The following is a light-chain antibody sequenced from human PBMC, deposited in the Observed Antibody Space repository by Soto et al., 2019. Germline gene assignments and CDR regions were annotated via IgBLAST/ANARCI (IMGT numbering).Light chain of an antibody. CDR2: KAS. Sequence: DIQVTQSPSTLSASVGDRVTITCRASQSINGWLAWYQQKPGQAPNLLIYKASTLESGVPSRFSGSGYGTEFTLTVSSLQPNDFATYYCHQYHNFPRTFGQGTKVDIK. CDR3: HQYHNFPRT. J-gene: IGKJ1*01. V-gene: IGKV1-5*03. CDR1: QSINGW.